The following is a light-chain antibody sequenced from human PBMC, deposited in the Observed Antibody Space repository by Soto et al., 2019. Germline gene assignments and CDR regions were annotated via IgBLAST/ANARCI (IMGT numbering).Light chain of an antibody. V-gene: IGKV3-20*01. CDR2: GAS. CDR1: QSVSNNY. CDR3: QHYGDAART. Sequence: IVMTQSPATLSVSPGERATLSCRASQSVSNNYLAWYQQKPGQAPRLLIYGASNRATGIPDRFSGSGSGTDFTLTISRLEPEDSAVYHCQHYGDAARTFGQGTRLEIK. J-gene: IGKJ5*01.